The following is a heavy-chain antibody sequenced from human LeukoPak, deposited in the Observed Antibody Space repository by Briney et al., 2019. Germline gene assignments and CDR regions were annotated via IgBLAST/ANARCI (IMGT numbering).Heavy chain of an antibody. CDR2: INHSGST. CDR3: ARDPSDTAMATGYFDY. V-gene: IGHV4-34*01. D-gene: IGHD5-18*01. CDR1: GGSFSGYY. Sequence: SETLSLTCAVYGGSFSGYYWSWIRPTPGKGLEWIGEINHSGSTNYNPSLKSRVTISVDTSKNQFSLKLSSVTAADTAVYYCARDPSDTAMATGYFDYWGQGTLVTVSS. J-gene: IGHJ4*02.